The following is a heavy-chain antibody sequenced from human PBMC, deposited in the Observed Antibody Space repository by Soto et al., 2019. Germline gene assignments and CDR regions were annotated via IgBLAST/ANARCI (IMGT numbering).Heavy chain of an antibody. CDR3: ARDCSGGSCQY. Sequence: ESGGGLGQPGGSLRLSCAASGFTLIYYWMSWVRQAPGKGLEWVANIKEDGSEKYYVDSVKGRFTISRDNAQNSVFLQMNGLRVEDTAIYYCARDCSGGSCQYWGQGTLVTVSS. D-gene: IGHD2-15*01. CDR2: IKEDGSEK. CDR1: GFTLIYYW. V-gene: IGHV3-7*01. J-gene: IGHJ4*02.